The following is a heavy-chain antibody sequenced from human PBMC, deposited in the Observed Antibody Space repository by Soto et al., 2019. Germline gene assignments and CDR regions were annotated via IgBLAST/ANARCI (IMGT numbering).Heavy chain of an antibody. D-gene: IGHD3-22*01. CDR2: IIPIFGTA. CDR1: GYTFSRYY. V-gene: IGHV1-69*13. Sequence: SVKVSCKTSGYTFSRYYMHWVRQAPGQGLEWMGGIIPIFGTANYAQKFQGRVTITADESTSTAYMELSSLRSEDTAVYYCARCPRDYYDSSGYYQFDYWGQGTLVTVSS. CDR3: ARCPRDYYDSSGYYQFDY. J-gene: IGHJ4*02.